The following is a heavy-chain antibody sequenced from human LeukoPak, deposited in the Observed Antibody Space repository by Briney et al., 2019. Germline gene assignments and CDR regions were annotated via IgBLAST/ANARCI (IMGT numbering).Heavy chain of an antibody. CDR3: ARGSYNSGWNLVDY. Sequence: GGSLTLSCAASGFTFSSYWMHWVRQAPGKGLVWVSRISSDGSNTNYADSVKGRFTISRDNAKNTLYLQMNSLRVEDTAVYYCARGSYNSGWNLVDYWGQGTLVTVSS. CDR1: GFTFSSYW. CDR2: ISSDGSNT. V-gene: IGHV3-74*01. D-gene: IGHD6-19*01. J-gene: IGHJ4*02.